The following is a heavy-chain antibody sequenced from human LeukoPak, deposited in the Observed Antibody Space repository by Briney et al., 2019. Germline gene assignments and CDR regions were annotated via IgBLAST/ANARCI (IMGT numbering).Heavy chain of an antibody. CDR2: ISSGSSI. V-gene: IGHV3-48*01. Sequence: GGSLRLSCAASGFTFSSYSMNWVRQAPGKGLEWISYISSGSSIHHADSVKGRFTISRDNAKNSLFLHMNSLRAEDTAVYFCASTYSMAPYCTSTTCPSWYWGQGTLVTVSS. D-gene: IGHD2-2*01. CDR3: ASTYSMAPYCTSTTCPSWY. J-gene: IGHJ4*02. CDR1: GFTFSSYS.